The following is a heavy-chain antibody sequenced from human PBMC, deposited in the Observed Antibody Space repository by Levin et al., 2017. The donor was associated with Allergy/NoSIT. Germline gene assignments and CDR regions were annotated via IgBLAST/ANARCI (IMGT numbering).Heavy chain of an antibody. CDR3: ARDLHHLQLSY. Sequence: RTGGSLRLSCAASGFIFSNQYMTWIRQAPGKGLEWVSYISQSGGTIYYADSVKGRFTISRDNAKNSLYLQMNSLRAEDTAVYYCARDLHHLQLSYWGQGTLVTVSS. D-gene: IGHD5-24*01. CDR2: ISQSGGTI. J-gene: IGHJ4*02. V-gene: IGHV3-11*01. CDR1: GFIFSNQY.